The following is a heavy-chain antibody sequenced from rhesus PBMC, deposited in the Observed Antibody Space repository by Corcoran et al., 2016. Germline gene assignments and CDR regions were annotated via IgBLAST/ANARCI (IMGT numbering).Heavy chain of an antibody. CDR1: GGSISSNG. CDR2: ISGSGGST. V-gene: IGHV4-173*01. Sequence: QLQLQESGPGLVKPSETLSLTCAVPGGSISSNGWSWIRQPPGKGLEWIGRISGSGGSTSYNPSLKSRVTISTDTSKNQLSLKLISVTAADTAVYYCARVVVFTGGYFDYWGQGVLVTVSS. D-gene: IGHD2-27*01. CDR3: ARVVVFTGGYFDY. J-gene: IGHJ4*01.